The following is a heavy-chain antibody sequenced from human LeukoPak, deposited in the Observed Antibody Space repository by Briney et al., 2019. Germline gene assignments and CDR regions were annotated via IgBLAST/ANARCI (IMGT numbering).Heavy chain of an antibody. CDR1: GYTFTDYY. CDR2: INPNSGGT. CDR3: ARSPITYYYDSSGYYPLDY. V-gene: IGHV1-2*02. Sequence: ASVKVSCKASGYTFTDYYMHWVRQAPGQGLEWMGWINPNSGGTNYAQKFQGRVTMTRDTSISTAYMELSRLRSDDTAVYYCARSPITYYYDSSGYYPLDYWGQGTLVTVSS. J-gene: IGHJ4*02. D-gene: IGHD3-22*01.